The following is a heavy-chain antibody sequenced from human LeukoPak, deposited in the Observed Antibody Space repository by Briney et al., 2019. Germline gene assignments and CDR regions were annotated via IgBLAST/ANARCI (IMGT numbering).Heavy chain of an antibody. J-gene: IGHJ4*02. V-gene: IGHV5-51*01. CDR3: ARPVYSTGWSYYFDY. CDR1: GYSFTSYW. Sequence: GESLKISCKGSGYSFTSYWIAWVRQMPGKGLEWMGIIYPGDSDTRYSPSFQGQVTISADKSISTAYLQWSSLKASDTAMYYCARPVYSTGWSYYFDYWGQGTLVTVSS. CDR2: IYPGDSDT. D-gene: IGHD6-13*01.